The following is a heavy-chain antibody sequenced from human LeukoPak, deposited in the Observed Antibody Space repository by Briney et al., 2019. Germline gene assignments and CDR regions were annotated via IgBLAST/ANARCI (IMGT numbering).Heavy chain of an antibody. CDR2: ISDSGNT. D-gene: IGHD3-16*01. Sequence: GGSLRLSCAASGFTLSSYAMSWVRQAPGKGLEWVSAISDSGNTYHADSVKGRFTISRDSSKNTLFLQMNRLRPEDAAVYYCARAGDEPWPLSIDSWGQGTLVTVSS. CDR1: GFTLSSYA. J-gene: IGHJ4*02. CDR3: ARAGDEPWPLSIDS. V-gene: IGHV3-23*01.